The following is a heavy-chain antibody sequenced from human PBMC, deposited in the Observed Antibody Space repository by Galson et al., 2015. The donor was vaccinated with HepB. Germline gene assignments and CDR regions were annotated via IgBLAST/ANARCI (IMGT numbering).Heavy chain of an antibody. CDR3: ARHLDESRGYGTDV. Sequence: SETLSLTCTVSGDSISSNNYYWGWIRQPPGKGLEWIGSIYYTGDTHYNPSLKRRVTIFGDTSKNQFSLNLRSVTAADTAVYFCARHLDESRGYGTDVWGQGTTVTGSS. V-gene: IGHV4-39*01. CDR2: IYYTGDT. D-gene: IGHD5-24*01. J-gene: IGHJ6*02. CDR1: GDSISSNNYY.